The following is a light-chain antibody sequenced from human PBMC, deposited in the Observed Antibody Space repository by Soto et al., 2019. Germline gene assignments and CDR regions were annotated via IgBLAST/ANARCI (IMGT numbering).Light chain of an antibody. CDR1: QSISSY. CDR2: AAS. J-gene: IGKJ3*01. Sequence: DIQMTQSPSSLSASVGDRVTITCRASQSISSYLNWYQQKPGKAPKLLIYAASSLQSGVPSRFSGSGSGTDFTLTNSSLQSEDCATYYCQQSYSTLTFGPGTKVDIK. V-gene: IGKV1-39*01. CDR3: QQSYSTLT.